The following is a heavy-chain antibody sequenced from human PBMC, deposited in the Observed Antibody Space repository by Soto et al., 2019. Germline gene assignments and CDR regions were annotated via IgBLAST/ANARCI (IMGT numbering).Heavy chain of an antibody. CDR3: ARHSAPDDYGDYGGMRKWINGMDY. CDR2: IYYSGST. D-gene: IGHD4-17*01. J-gene: IGHJ4*02. Sequence: SETLSLTCTVSGGSISSYYWSWIRQPPGKGLEWIGYIYYSGSTNYNPSLKSRVTISVDTSKNQFALKLSSVTAADTAVYYCARHSAPDDYGDYGGMRKWINGMDYWGQGTLVTVSS. CDR1: GGSISSYY. V-gene: IGHV4-59*08.